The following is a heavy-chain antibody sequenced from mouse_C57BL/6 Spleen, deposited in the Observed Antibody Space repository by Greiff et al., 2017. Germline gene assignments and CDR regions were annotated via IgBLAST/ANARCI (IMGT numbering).Heavy chain of an antibody. D-gene: IGHD1-1*01. CDR2: IWGDGST. J-gene: IGHJ4*01. Sequence: ESGPGLVAPSQSLSITCTVSGFSLTSYGVSWVRQPPGKGLEWLGVIWGDGSTNYHSALISRLSISKDNSKSQVFLKLNSLQTDDTATYYCVSNRRDITTVYYYAMDYWGQGTSVTVSS. CDR1: GFSLTSYG. CDR3: VSNRRDITTVYYYAMDY. V-gene: IGHV2-3*01.